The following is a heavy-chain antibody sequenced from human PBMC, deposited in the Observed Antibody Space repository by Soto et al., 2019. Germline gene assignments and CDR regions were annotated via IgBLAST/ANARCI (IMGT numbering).Heavy chain of an antibody. Sequence: QLQLQESGPGLVRPAETLSLTCTVSGASISSSGYYWAWIRQSPEKGLDWIGSISYSGTTFYKPSLKSRATISTDTSKRQFSLRLTSVTAADTAIYYCARRKVASPGQPFDYWGQGSQVTVSS. D-gene: IGHD6-13*01. CDR1: GASISSSGYY. CDR3: ARRKVASPGQPFDY. CDR2: ISYSGTT. J-gene: IGHJ4*02. V-gene: IGHV4-39*01.